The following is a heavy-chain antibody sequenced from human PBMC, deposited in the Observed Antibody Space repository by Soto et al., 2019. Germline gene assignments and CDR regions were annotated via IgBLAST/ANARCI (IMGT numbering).Heavy chain of an antibody. CDR1: GFTFSSYA. D-gene: IGHD3-10*01. CDR2: ISGSGGST. V-gene: IGHV3-23*01. J-gene: IGHJ4*02. CDR3: AKGYMVRGYYFDY. Sequence: EVQLLESGGGLVQPGGSLRLSCAASGFTFSSYAMSWVRQAPGKGLEWVSAISGSGGSTYYADSVKGRFTISRDNSKNSLYLQMNSLRAEDTALYYCAKGYMVRGYYFDYWGQGTLVTVSS.